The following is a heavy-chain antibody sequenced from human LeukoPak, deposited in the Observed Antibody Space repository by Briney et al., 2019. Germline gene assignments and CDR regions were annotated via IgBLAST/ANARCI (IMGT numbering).Heavy chain of an antibody. V-gene: IGHV3-30*18. CDR2: ISYDGSNK. CDR3: AKQGIAVAGPFDY. D-gene: IGHD6-19*01. CDR1: GFTFSNYG. J-gene: IGHJ4*02. Sequence: GRSLRLSCAASGFTFSNYGMHWVRQAPGKGLEWVAVISYDGSNKYYADSVKGRFTISRDNSKNTLYLQMNSLRAEDTAVYYCAKQGIAVAGPFDYWGQGTLVTVSS.